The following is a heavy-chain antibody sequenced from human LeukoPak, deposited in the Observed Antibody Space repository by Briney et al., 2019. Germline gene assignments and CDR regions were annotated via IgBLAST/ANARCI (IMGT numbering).Heavy chain of an antibody. J-gene: IGHJ6*02. V-gene: IGHV3-74*01. D-gene: IGHD2-15*01. CDR2: INSDGSST. CDR1: GFTFSSYW. CDR3: ARVPVVAATLRYYYGMDV. Sequence: GGSLRLSCAASGFTFSSYWMHWVRQAPGKGLVWVSRINSDGSSTSYADSVKGRFTISRDNAKNTLYLQMNSLRAEDTAVYYCARVPVVAATLRYYYGMDVWGQGTTVTVSS.